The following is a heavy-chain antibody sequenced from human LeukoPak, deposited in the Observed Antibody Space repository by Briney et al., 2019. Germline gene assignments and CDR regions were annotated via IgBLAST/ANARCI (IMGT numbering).Heavy chain of an antibody. V-gene: IGHV3-23*01. CDR1: GFTFSSYA. CDR2: ISGSGGST. CDR3: AKDKWFGELLYQLDP. J-gene: IGHJ5*02. Sequence: PGGSLRLSCAASGFTFSSYAMSWVRQAPGKGLEWVSAISGSGGSTYYADSVKGRFTISRDNSKNTLYLQMNSLRAEDTAVYYCAKDKWFGELLYQLDPWGQGTLVTVSS. D-gene: IGHD3-10*01.